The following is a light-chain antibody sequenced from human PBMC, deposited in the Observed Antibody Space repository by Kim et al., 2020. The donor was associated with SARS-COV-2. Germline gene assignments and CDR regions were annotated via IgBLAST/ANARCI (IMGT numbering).Light chain of an antibody. CDR3: QQTHSLPLT. V-gene: IGKV1-39*01. CDR1: QRISAY. Sequence: ACIGDRVTITRRASQRISAYLNWYQQKPGKAPKLLISSASDVRSGIPSRFSGSGSGTEFTLTINGLRPEDFAVYYCQQTHSLPLTFGAGTKVDIK. J-gene: IGKJ4*01. CDR2: SAS.